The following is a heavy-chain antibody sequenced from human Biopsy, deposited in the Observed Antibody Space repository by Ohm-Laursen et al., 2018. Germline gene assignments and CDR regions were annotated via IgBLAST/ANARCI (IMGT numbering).Heavy chain of an antibody. CDR2: LDVAEYNI. J-gene: IGHJ4*01. CDR1: GFTFSTYG. Sequence: SLRLSCAASGFTFSTYGMNWVRRAPGKGLEWISRLDVAEYNIYYADSVRGRFTASRDNSKGMVYLQINSLRADDTAVYYCVRGWGGYNFDSWGPGTLVTVSS. CDR3: VRGWGGYNFDS. V-gene: IGHV3-33*08. D-gene: IGHD2-2*02.